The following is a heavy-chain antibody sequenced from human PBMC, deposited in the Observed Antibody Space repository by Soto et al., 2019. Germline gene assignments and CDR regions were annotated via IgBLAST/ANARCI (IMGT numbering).Heavy chain of an antibody. J-gene: IGHJ4*02. D-gene: IGHD2-15*01. CDR2: IIPNNGNT. V-gene: IGHV1-18*01. CDR1: GYTFTDHG. CDR3: ARLSGVVVGDY. Sequence: QVQLMQSGVEVKKPGASVKVSCKGSGYTFTDHGISWVRQAPGQGLEWMGWIIPNNGNTKNAPKFQGRVTMTTDTSTSTAYMELRRLRSDVTAVYYCARLSGVVVGDYWGQGTLVTVSS.